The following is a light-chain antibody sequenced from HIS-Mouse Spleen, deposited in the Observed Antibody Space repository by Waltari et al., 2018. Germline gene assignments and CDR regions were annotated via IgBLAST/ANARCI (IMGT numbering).Light chain of an antibody. CDR1: NIGSKS. J-gene: IGLJ2*01. CDR2: DDS. Sequence: SYELTQPPSVSVSPGKTARITCGGNNIGSKSVHWYQQKPGQAPVLVVYDDSDRPSGITGRFSGSNSGNTATLTISRVEAGDEADYYCQVWDSSSDHVVFGGGTKLTVL. V-gene: IGLV3-21*03. CDR3: QVWDSSSDHVV.